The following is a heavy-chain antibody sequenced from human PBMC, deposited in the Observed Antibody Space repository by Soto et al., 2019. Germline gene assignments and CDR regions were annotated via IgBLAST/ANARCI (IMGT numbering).Heavy chain of an antibody. CDR2: IWYDGSNK. D-gene: IGHD4-17*01. J-gene: IGHJ4*02. CDR3: ARDSIPYGDYVDYFDY. Sequence: GGSLRLSCAASGFTFSSYGMHWVRQAPGKGLEWVAVIWYDGSNKYYADSVKGRFTISRDNSKNTLYLQMNSLRAEDTAVYYCARDSIPYGDYVDYFDYWGQGTLVTVSS. CDR1: GFTFSSYG. V-gene: IGHV3-33*01.